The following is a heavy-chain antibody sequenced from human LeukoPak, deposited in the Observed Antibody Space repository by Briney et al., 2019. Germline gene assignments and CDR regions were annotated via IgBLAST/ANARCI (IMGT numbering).Heavy chain of an antibody. Sequence: VASVKVSCKASGYTFTSYGISWVRQAPGQGLEWMGWISAYNGNTNYAQKLQGRVTMTTDTSTSTAYMELRSLRSDDTAVYYCARGTYYYDSSGYRTYYFDYWGQGTLVTVSS. V-gene: IGHV1-18*01. D-gene: IGHD3-22*01. CDR3: ARGTYYYDSSGYRTYYFDY. CDR2: ISAYNGNT. CDR1: GYTFTSYG. J-gene: IGHJ4*02.